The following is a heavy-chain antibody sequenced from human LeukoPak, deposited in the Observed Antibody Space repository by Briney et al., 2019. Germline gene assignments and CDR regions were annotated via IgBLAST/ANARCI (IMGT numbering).Heavy chain of an antibody. CDR3: ARAGVWYYYGSGTQWGAFDI. Sequence: ASVKVSCKASGYTFTGCYMHWVRHAPGQGLEWMGWINPNSGGTNYAQKFQGRVTMTRDTSISTAYMELSRLRSDDTAVYYCARAGVWYYYGSGTQWGAFDIWGQGTMVTVSS. D-gene: IGHD3-10*01. V-gene: IGHV1-2*02. CDR1: GYTFTGCY. J-gene: IGHJ3*02. CDR2: INPNSGGT.